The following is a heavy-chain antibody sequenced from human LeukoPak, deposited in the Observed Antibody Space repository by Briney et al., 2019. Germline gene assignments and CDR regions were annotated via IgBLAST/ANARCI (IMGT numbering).Heavy chain of an antibody. Sequence: GASVKVSCKASGYTFTSYDINWVRQATGQGLEWMGWMNPNSGNTGYAQKFQGRVTMTRNTSISTAYMELSSLRSEDTAVYYCARVFSIAAAPSGYWGQGILVTVSS. J-gene: IGHJ4*02. CDR3: ARVFSIAAAPSGY. D-gene: IGHD6-13*01. V-gene: IGHV1-8*01. CDR2: MNPNSGNT. CDR1: GYTFTSYD.